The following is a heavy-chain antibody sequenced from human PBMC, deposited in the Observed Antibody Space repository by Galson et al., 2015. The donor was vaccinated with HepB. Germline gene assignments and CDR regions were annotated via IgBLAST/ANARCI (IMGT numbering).Heavy chain of an antibody. Sequence: SVKVSCKASGYTFTSYYMHWVRQAPGQGLEWMGIINPSGGSTSYAQKFQGRVTISVDTSKNQFSLKLSSVAAADTAVYYCASQESGILTGPYDAFDIWGQGTMVTVSS. CDR1: GYTFTSYY. J-gene: IGHJ3*02. CDR2: INPSGGST. CDR3: ASQESGILTGPYDAFDI. V-gene: IGHV1-46*01. D-gene: IGHD3-9*01.